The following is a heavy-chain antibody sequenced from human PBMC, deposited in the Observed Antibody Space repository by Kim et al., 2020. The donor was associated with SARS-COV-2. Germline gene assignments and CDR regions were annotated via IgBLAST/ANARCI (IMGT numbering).Heavy chain of an antibody. V-gene: IGHV3-23*01. Sequence: GGSLRLSCAASGFTFSSYAMSWVRQAPGKGLEWVSAISGSGGSTYYADSVKGRFTISRDKSKNTLYLQMNSLRAEDTAVYYCATNRGYDFWSDDYYYGMDVCGQGTTVTVSS. J-gene: IGHJ6*02. CDR2: ISGSGGST. D-gene: IGHD3-3*01. CDR3: ATNRGYDFWSDDYYYGMDV. CDR1: GFTFSSYA.